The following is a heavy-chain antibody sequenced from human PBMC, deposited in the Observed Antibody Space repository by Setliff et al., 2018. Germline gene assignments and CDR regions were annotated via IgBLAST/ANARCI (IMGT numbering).Heavy chain of an antibody. J-gene: IGHJ4*02. D-gene: IGHD3-10*01. CDR1: GFSLSTSGMC. Sequence: SGPTLVNPTQTLTLTCTFSGFSLSTSGMCVSWIRQPPGKALEWLARIDWDDDKYYSTSLKTRLTISKETSKNQVVLTMTNMDPVDTATYYCARMRSRNYGSGSYWLDYWGQGTLVTVSS. CDR3: ARMRSRNYGSGSYWLDY. CDR2: IDWDDDK. V-gene: IGHV2-70*11.